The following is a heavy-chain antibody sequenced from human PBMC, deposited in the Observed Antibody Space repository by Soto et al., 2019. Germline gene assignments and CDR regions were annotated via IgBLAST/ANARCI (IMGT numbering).Heavy chain of an antibody. CDR2: IYYSGST. V-gene: IGHV4-39*01. Sequence: SETLSLTCTVSGGSISSSSYYWGWIRQPPGKGLEWIGSIYYSGSTYYNPSLKSRVTMSVDTSKNQFSLKLSSVTAADTAVYYCARMGRVVVISRRGLGGWFGPWGQGTLVTVSS. CDR3: ARMGRVVVISRRGLGGWFGP. CDR1: GGSISSSSYY. J-gene: IGHJ5*02. D-gene: IGHD3-22*01.